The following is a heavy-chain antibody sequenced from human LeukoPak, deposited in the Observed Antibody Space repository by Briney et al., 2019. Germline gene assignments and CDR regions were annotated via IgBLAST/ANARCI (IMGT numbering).Heavy chain of an antibody. CDR2: ISYDGSNK. J-gene: IGHJ4*02. CDR3: AREEVRGGRFDY. D-gene: IGHD3-10*01. CDR1: GFTFSSYA. V-gene: IGHV3-30*14. Sequence: TGGSLRLSCAASGFTFSSYAMHWVRQAPGKGLEWVAVISYDGSNKYYADSVKGRFTISRDNSKNTLYLQMNSLRAEDTAVYYCAREEVRGGRFDYWGQGTLVTVSS.